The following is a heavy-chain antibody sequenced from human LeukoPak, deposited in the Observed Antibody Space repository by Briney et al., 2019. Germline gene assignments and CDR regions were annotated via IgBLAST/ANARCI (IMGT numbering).Heavy chain of an antibody. CDR3: ARAGSSQWLVDLFDF. Sequence: PGGSLRLSCAASGFTFSSYSMNWVRQAPGKGLEWVSSISSSSSYIYYADPVKGRFTISRDNAKKSLFLEMNSLRAEDTAVYYCARAGSSQWLVDLFDFWGQGTLVTVSS. V-gene: IGHV3-21*01. J-gene: IGHJ4*02. CDR2: ISSSSSYI. CDR1: GFTFSSYS. D-gene: IGHD6-19*01.